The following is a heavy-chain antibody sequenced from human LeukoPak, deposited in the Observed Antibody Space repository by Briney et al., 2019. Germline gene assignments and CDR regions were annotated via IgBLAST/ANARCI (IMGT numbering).Heavy chain of an antibody. J-gene: IGHJ4*02. Sequence: GGSLRLSCAASGFNFSNYAMTWVRQAPGKGLEWVPTVNSNDRPYYADSVKGCFTISRDNSKNTLYLQMNTLRVEDTALYYCAKARAAVVEAAINYWGQGILVTVSP. D-gene: IGHD2-15*01. CDR3: AKARAAVVEAAINY. CDR2: VNSNDRP. V-gene: IGHV3-23*01. CDR1: GFNFSNYA.